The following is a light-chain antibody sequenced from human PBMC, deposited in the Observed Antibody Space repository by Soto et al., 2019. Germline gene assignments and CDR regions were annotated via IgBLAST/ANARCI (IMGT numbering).Light chain of an antibody. V-gene: IGKV3-15*01. Sequence: EIVMTQPPATLSVSPGERATLSCRASHSVSSNLAWYQQKPGQAPRLLIYGASTRATGIPARFSGSGSGTEFTLTISSLQSEDFAVYFCQQYSDWPPLTFGGGTKVEIK. CDR2: GAS. J-gene: IGKJ4*01. CDR3: QQYSDWPPLT. CDR1: HSVSSN.